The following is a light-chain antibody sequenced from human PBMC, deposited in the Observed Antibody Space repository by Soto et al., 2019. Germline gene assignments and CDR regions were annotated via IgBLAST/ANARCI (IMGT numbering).Light chain of an antibody. CDR1: ESVGSN. CDR3: HQYNNVPRT. J-gene: IGKJ3*01. Sequence: DTVMTQSPATLSVSPGERATLSCRASESVGSNLAWYQQKPGQAPRLLIFGASTRATDIPARFGGSGSGTDFTLTITSLHSEDFAVYYCHQYNNVPRTFGPGTKVDIK. CDR2: GAS. V-gene: IGKV3-15*01.